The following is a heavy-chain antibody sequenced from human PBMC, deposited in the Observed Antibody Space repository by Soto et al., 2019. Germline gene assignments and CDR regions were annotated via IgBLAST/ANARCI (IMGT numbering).Heavy chain of an antibody. Sequence: SETLSLTCTFSGGSISSGDYYWSWIRQPPGKGLEWIGYIYYSGSTYYNPSLKSRVTISVDTSKNQFSLKLSSVTAADTAVYYCARRYGGGFDYWGQGTLVTAPQ. D-gene: IGHD3-10*01. J-gene: IGHJ4*02. CDR2: IYYSGST. V-gene: IGHV4-30-4*01. CDR3: ARRYGGGFDY. CDR1: GGSISSGDYY.